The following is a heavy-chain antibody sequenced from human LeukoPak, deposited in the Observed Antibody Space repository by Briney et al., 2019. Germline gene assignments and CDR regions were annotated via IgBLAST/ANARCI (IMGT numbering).Heavy chain of an antibody. D-gene: IGHD3-10*01. CDR3: ARRPVRGVIITQKNWFDP. CDR2: INHSGST. J-gene: IGHJ5*02. CDR1: GGSFRGYY. V-gene: IGHV4-34*01. Sequence: PSETLSLTCAVYGGSFRGYYWSWIRQPPGKGLEWIGEINHSGSTNYNPSLKSRVTISVDTSKNQFSLKLSSVTAADTAVYYCARRPVRGVIITQKNWFDPWGQGTLVTVSS.